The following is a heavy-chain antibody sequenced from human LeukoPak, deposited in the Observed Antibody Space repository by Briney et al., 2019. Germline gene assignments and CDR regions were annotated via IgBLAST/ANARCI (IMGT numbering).Heavy chain of an antibody. CDR1: GGSISSSNW. D-gene: IGHD3-22*01. CDR2: IYHSGST. J-gene: IGHJ4*02. V-gene: IGHV4-4*02. CDR3: ARLANYYYYDSSGYEIFDY. Sequence: SGTLSLTCAVSGGSISSSNWWSWVRQPPGKGLEWIGEIYHSGSTNYNPSLKSRVTISVDKSKNQFSLKLSSVTAADTAVYYCARLANYYYYDSSGYEIFDYWGQGTQVTVSS.